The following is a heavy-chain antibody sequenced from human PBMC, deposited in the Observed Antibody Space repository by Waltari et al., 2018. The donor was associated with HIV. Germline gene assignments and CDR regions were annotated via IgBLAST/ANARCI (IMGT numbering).Heavy chain of an antibody. J-gene: IGHJ4*02. D-gene: IGHD1-26*01. Sequence: QVQLQESGPGLVKPSETLSLICAVSGYSLSRGYNWGWIRQPPGEGLEWIGSTSYSEGTYYNPSLRSRVTISLDTSKNQFSLNLNSVTAADTAVYFCARRRAQGDFDYWGQGTLVTVSS. CDR2: TSYSEGT. CDR3: ARRRAQGDFDY. CDR1: GYSLSRGYN. V-gene: IGHV4-38-2*01.